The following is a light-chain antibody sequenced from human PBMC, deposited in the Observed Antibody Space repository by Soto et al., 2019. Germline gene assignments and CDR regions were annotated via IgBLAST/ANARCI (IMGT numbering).Light chain of an antibody. V-gene: IGLV6-57*04. CDR1: SGGIASNY. CDR3: QSYDSSNWV. J-gene: IGLJ2*01. Sequence: NFMLTQPHSVSESPGKTVTISCTRSSGGIASNYVQWYQQRPGSAPTTVIFEDNERPSGVPDRFSGSIDSFSNSASLTISGLKTEDEADYFCQSYDSSNWVFGGGTKLTVL. CDR2: EDN.